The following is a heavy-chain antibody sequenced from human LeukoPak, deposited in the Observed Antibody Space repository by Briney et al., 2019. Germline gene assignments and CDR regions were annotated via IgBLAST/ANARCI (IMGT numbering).Heavy chain of an antibody. J-gene: IGHJ5*02. CDR2: ISTYNGNT. Sequence: ASVKVSCKASGYTFSSYGISWVRQAPGQGLEWMGWISTYNGNTNYAQMLQGRVTMTTDTSTSTAYMEVRSLRSDDTAMYYCARDVGDIVTIPAAISVPWGQGTLVTVSS. CDR1: GYTFSSYG. V-gene: IGHV1-18*01. CDR3: ARDVGDIVTIPAAISVP. D-gene: IGHD2-2*01.